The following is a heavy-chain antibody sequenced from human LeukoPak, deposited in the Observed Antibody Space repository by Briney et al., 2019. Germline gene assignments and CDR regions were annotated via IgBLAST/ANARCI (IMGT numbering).Heavy chain of an antibody. V-gene: IGHV1-69*13. D-gene: IGHD1-26*01. CDR3: ARGEVGATSFDY. CDR1: GGTFSSYA. CDR2: IIPILGTA. Sequence: ASVKVSCKASGGTFSSYAISWVRQAPGQGLEWMGGIIPILGTANYAQKFQGRVTITADESTSTAYMELSSLRSEDTAVYYCARGEVGATSFDYWGQGTLVTVSS. J-gene: IGHJ4*02.